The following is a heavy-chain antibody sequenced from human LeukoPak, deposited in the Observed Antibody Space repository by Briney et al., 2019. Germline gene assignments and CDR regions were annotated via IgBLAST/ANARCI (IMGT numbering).Heavy chain of an antibody. CDR2: ISAYNGNT. D-gene: IGHD3-10*01. Sequence: ASVKVSCKASGYTFTSYGISWVRQAPGQGLEWMGWISAYNGNTNYAQMLQGRVTMTTDTSTSTAYMELRSLRSDDTAVYYCARVGLWFGELHAFDIWGQGTMVTVSS. CDR3: ARVGLWFGELHAFDI. CDR1: GYTFTSYG. J-gene: IGHJ3*02. V-gene: IGHV1-18*01.